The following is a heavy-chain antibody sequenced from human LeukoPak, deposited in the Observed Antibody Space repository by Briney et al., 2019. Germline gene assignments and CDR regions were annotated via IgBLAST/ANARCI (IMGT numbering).Heavy chain of an antibody. D-gene: IGHD3-22*01. CDR3: ARSLLLHSI. CDR2: INHSGST. Sequence: PSETLSLTCAVYGGSFSGYYWSWIRQPPGKGLEWIGEINHSGSTNYNPSLKSQVTISVDTSKNQFSLKLSSVTAADTAVYYCARSLLLHSIWGQGTMVTVSS. V-gene: IGHV4-34*01. J-gene: IGHJ3*02. CDR1: GGSFSGYY.